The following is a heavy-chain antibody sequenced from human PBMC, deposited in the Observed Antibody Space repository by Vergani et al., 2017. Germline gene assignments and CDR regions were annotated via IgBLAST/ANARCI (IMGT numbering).Heavy chain of an antibody. V-gene: IGHV4-59*02. J-gene: IGHJ4*02. CDR2: VSFRGDT. CDR3: ARSRIYYGAGSPDY. Sequence: QVKLQESGPGLVKPSETLSLTCTVSGASVNSYYWIWIRQPPGKGLEWMGYVSFRGDTLYDPSVKGRMTITLNTASNQFYLYLTSVTAADTAVYYCARSRIYYGAGSPDYWGQGTLVTVSS. CDR1: GASVNSYY. D-gene: IGHD3-10*01.